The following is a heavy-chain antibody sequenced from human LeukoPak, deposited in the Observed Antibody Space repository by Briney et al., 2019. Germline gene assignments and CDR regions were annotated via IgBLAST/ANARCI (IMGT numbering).Heavy chain of an antibody. V-gene: IGHV4-34*01. D-gene: IGHD3-9*01. CDR1: GGSFSGYY. CDR2: INHSGST. Sequence: SETLSLTCAVYGGSFSGYYWSWIRQPPGKGLEWIGEINHSGSTNYNPSLKSRVTISVDTSKNQFSLKLSSVTAADTAVYYCARANYDILTCYRRLKYYYGMDVWGKGTRVIVSS. CDR3: ARANYDILTCYRRLKYYYGMDV. J-gene: IGHJ6*04.